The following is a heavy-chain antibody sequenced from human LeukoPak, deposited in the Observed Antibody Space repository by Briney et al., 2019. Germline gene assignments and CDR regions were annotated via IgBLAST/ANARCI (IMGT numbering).Heavy chain of an antibody. CDR1: GGSISSGGYY. D-gene: IGHD6-6*01. CDR3: ATDSSSSAFDI. V-gene: IGHV4-31*03. CDR2: IYYSGST. Sequence: SETLTLTCTVSGGSISSGGYYWSWIRQHPGKGLEWIGYIYYSGSTSYNPSLKSRVTISVDTSKNQFSLKLSSVTAADTAVYYCATDSSSSAFDIWGQGTMVTVSS. J-gene: IGHJ3*02.